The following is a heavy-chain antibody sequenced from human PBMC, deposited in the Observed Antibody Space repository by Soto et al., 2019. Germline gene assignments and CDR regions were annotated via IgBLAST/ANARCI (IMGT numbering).Heavy chain of an antibody. V-gene: IGHV4-39*01. CDR3: ARGGISHWAYFYYMDV. CDR2: IYYSGSI. D-gene: IGHD2-21*01. CDR1: GASISSSGYY. J-gene: IGHJ6*03. Sequence: PSETLSLTCTVSGASISSSGYYWGWIRQPPGKGLEWIGNIYYSGSINYNPSLKTRVTVSVDTSKNQFSLTLNSVTAADTAAYYCARGGISHWAYFYYMDVWDRGTTVTVSS.